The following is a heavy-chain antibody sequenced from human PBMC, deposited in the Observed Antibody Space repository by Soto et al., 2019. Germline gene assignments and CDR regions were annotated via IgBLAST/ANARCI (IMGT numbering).Heavy chain of an antibody. V-gene: IGHV1-69*02. J-gene: IGHJ4*02. CDR2: IIPILGIA. D-gene: IGHD6-6*01. CDR3: ARGRRDSSTSAYFDY. CDR1: GGTFSSYT. Sequence: QVQLVQSGAEVQKPGSSVKVSCKASGGTFSSYTISWVRQAPGQGLEWMGRIIPILGIANYAQKFQGRVTITADKSTSTAYMELSSLRSEDTAVYYCARGRRDSSTSAYFDYWCQGTLVTVSS.